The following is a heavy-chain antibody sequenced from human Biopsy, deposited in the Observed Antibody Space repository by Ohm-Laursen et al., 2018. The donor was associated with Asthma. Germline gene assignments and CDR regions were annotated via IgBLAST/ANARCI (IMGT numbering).Heavy chain of an antibody. V-gene: IGHV4-31*02. Sequence: TLSLTWTVSYGSITSGGYYWTWIRQHPGKGLEWIGFIYYSGSTYYNPPLKSRVSISIDTSKNQSSLKLSSVTAADTAVYYCARAQDYYDSRGYYRSFDYWGQGTLVTVSS. CDR2: IYYSGST. CDR1: YGSITSGGYY. D-gene: IGHD3-22*01. J-gene: IGHJ4*02. CDR3: ARAQDYYDSRGYYRSFDY.